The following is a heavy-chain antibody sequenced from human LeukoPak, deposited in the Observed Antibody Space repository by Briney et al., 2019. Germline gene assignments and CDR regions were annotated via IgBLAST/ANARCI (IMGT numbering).Heavy chain of an antibody. J-gene: IGHJ6*03. V-gene: IGHV3-49*04. CDR3: TRNLDCSSTSCPTSSYYYYYYMDV. D-gene: IGHD2-2*01. CDR2: IRSKAYGGTT. CDR1: GFTFGDYA. Sequence: PGGSLRLSCTVSGFTFGDYAMSWVRQAPGKGLEWVGFIRSKAYGGTTEYAAYVKGRFTVSRDDSKSIAYLQMNSLKTEDTAVYYCTRNLDCSSTSCPTSSYYYYYYMDVWGKGTTVTISS.